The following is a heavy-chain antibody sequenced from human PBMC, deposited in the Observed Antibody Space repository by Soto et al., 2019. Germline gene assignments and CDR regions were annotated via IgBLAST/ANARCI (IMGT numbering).Heavy chain of an antibody. D-gene: IGHD6-19*01. CDR1: GFTFSSYA. CDR3: AKDEWYSSGWYRGYMDV. Sequence: EVQLLESGGGLVQSGGSLRLSCAASGFTFSSYAMSWVRQAPGKGLEWVSAISGSGGSTYYADSVKGRFTISRDNSKNTLYLQMNSLRAEDTAVYYCAKDEWYSSGWYRGYMDVWGKGTTVTVSS. V-gene: IGHV3-23*01. J-gene: IGHJ6*03. CDR2: ISGSGGST.